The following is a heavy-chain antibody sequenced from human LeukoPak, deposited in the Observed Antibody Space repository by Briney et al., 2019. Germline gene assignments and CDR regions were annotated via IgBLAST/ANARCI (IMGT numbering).Heavy chain of an antibody. CDR3: ARDSFNYYDSSGYYGAFDI. V-gene: IGHV4-34*01. Sequence: SETLSLTCAVYDGSFSGYYWSWIRQPPGKGLEWIGEINHSGSTYYSPSLKSRITISLDTSKNQFSLKLSSVTAADTAVYYCARDSFNYYDSSGYYGAFDIWGQGTMVTVSS. CDR1: DGSFSGYY. CDR2: INHSGST. D-gene: IGHD3-22*01. J-gene: IGHJ3*02.